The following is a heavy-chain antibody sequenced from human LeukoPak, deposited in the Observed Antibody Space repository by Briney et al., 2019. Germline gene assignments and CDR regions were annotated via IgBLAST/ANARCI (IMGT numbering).Heavy chain of an antibody. J-gene: IGHJ5*02. V-gene: IGHV1-69*13. Sequence: ASVKVSCKASGYTFTGYYMHWVRQAPGQGLEWMGGIIPIFGTANYAQKFQGRVTITADESTSTAYMELSSLRSEDTAVYYCARGGGGFDPWGQGTLVTVSS. CDR2: IIPIFGTA. D-gene: IGHD3-10*01. CDR3: ARGGGGFDP. CDR1: GYTFTGYY.